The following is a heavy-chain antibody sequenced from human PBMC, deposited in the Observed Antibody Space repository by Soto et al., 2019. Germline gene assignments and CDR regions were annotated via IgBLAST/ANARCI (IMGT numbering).Heavy chain of an antibody. D-gene: IGHD2-15*01. Sequence: GGSLRLSCAASGFTFSSYAMSWVRQAPGKGLEWVSAISGSGGSTYYADSVKGRFTISRDNSKNTLYLQMNSLRAEDTAVYYCAKGGYCSGGSCYLYYYYGMDVWGQGTTVNVSS. CDR1: GFTFSSYA. V-gene: IGHV3-23*01. CDR3: AKGGYCSGGSCYLYYYYGMDV. CDR2: ISGSGGST. J-gene: IGHJ6*02.